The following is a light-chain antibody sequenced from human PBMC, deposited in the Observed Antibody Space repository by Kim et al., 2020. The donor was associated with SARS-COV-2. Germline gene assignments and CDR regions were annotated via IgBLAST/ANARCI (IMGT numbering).Light chain of an antibody. J-gene: IGKJ2*01. CDR2: GAS. CDR3: QQYNNWPPMYT. Sequence: EIVMPQSPATLSVSPGERATLSCRASQSVSSNLAWYQQKPGQAPRLLIYGASTRATGIPARFSGSGSGTEFTLTISSLQSEDFAVYYCQQYNNWPPMYTFGQGTKLEI. CDR1: QSVSSN. V-gene: IGKV3-15*01.